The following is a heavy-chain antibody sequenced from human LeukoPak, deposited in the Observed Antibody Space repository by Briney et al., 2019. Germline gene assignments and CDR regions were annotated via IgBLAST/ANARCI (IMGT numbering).Heavy chain of an antibody. CDR1: GFTSSSYA. CDR3: ARCPTYYDILTGYYSGWYFDL. D-gene: IGHD3-9*01. J-gene: IGHJ2*01. Sequence: GGSLRLSCAASGFTSSSYAMSWVRQAPGKGLEWVSYISSSGSTIYYADSVKGRFTISRDNAKNSLYLQMNSLRAEDTAVYYCARCPTYYDILTGYYSGWYFDLWGRGTLVTVSS. CDR2: ISSSGSTI. V-gene: IGHV3-48*04.